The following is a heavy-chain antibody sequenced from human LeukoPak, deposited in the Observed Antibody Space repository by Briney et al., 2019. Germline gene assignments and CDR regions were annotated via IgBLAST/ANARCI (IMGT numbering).Heavy chain of an antibody. CDR3: AKELTTERTPGVDS. CDR1: GFTFSSYS. J-gene: IGHJ4*02. V-gene: IGHV3-23*01. CDR2: ISGSGDTT. Sequence: GGSLRLSCTASGFTFSSYSMSWVRQGPGTGLEWVSAISGSGDTTFYADPVKGRFTISRDNSKKTLYPQVNSLRAEDTAVYFCAKELTTERTPGVDSWGQGTLVTVSS. D-gene: IGHD4-17*01.